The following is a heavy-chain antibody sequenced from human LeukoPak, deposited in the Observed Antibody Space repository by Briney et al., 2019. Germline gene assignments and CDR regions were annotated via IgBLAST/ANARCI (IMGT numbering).Heavy chain of an antibody. J-gene: IGHJ6*02. CDR2: ISSSSSTI. CDR3: ARDGPGYYDSSGYYSDYYYYGMDV. CDR1: GFTFSSYS. V-gene: IGHV3-48*01. Sequence: GGSLRLSCAASGFTFSSYSMNWVRQAPGKGLEWVSYISSSSSTIYYADSVKGRFTISRDNAKNSLYLQMNSLRAEDTAVYYCARDGPGYYDSSGYYSDYYYYGMDVWGQGTTVTVSS. D-gene: IGHD3-22*01.